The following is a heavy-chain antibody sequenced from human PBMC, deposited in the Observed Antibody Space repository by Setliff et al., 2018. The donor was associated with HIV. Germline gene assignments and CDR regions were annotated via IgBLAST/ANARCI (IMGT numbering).Heavy chain of an antibody. Sequence: PSETLSLTCIVSGGSIGSHYWSWIRQPPGKGLEWIGYFYNSGSTNYNPSLKSRVSISVATSKNQFSLKLSSVTAADTAVYYCATGITMAPDYWGQGSLVTVSS. CDR1: GGSIGSHY. J-gene: IGHJ4*02. D-gene: IGHD6-19*01. V-gene: IGHV4-59*11. CDR3: ATGITMAPDY. CDR2: FYNSGST.